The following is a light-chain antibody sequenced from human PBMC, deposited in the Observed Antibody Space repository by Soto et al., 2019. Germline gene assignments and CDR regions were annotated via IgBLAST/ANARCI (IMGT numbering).Light chain of an antibody. Sequence: EIVMTQSPGTLSVSTGEGATLSCRASQSVSSSYLAWYQQKPGQAPRLLIYDTSIRATGIPARFSGSGSGTDFTLTIRRLEPEDFAVYYCKQFSSYPLTFGGGTKVDIK. V-gene: IGKV3-20*01. CDR1: QSVSSSY. J-gene: IGKJ4*01. CDR2: DTS. CDR3: KQFSSYPLT.